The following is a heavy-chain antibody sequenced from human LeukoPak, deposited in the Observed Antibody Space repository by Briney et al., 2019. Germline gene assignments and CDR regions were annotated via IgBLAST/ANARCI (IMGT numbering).Heavy chain of an antibody. CDR3: ARGVYCSGGSCKLGSDNWFDP. Sequence: SETLSLTCTVSGYSISSGYYWGWIRPPPGKGLEWIGSIYHSGSTYYNPSLKRRVTISVDTSKNQFSLKLSSVTAADTAVYYCARGVYCSGGSCKLGSDNWFDPWGQGTLVTVSS. J-gene: IGHJ5*02. D-gene: IGHD2-15*01. CDR2: IYHSGST. CDR1: GYSISSGYY. V-gene: IGHV4-38-2*02.